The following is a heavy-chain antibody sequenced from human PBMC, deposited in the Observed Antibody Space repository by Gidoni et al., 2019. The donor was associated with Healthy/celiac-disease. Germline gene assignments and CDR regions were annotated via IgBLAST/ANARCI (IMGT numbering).Heavy chain of an antibody. J-gene: IGHJ3*02. V-gene: IGHV3-23*01. CDR1: GFTFSSYA. CDR2: ISGSGGST. CDR3: AKGAWSGGSGAEAFDI. D-gene: IGHD2-15*01. Sequence: EVQLLESGGVLVQPGGSLRLSCAASGFTFSSYAMSWVRQAPGKGLEWVSAISGSGGSTYYADSVKGRFTISRDNSKNTLYLQMNSLRAEDTAVYYCAKGAWSGGSGAEAFDIWGQGTMVTVSS.